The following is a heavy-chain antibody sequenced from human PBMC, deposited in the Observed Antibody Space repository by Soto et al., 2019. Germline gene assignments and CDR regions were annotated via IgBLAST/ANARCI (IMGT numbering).Heavy chain of an antibody. Sequence: EVQLVESGGGLVQPGRSLRLSCAASGLTFDDYAMHWVRQAPGKGLEWVSYISWNSGALGYADSVKGRFTISRDNAKNSLYLQMNSLRAEDTALYYCAKAPGYSTSDGYMDVWGKGTTVTVSS. D-gene: IGHD6-6*01. CDR3: AKAPGYSTSDGYMDV. J-gene: IGHJ6*03. CDR1: GLTFDDYA. V-gene: IGHV3-9*01. CDR2: ISWNSGAL.